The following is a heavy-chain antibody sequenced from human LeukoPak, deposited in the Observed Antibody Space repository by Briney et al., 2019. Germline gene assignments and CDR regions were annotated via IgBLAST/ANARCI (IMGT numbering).Heavy chain of an antibody. CDR2: IRYDGSNK. D-gene: IGHD3-10*01. CDR1: GFTFSSYG. V-gene: IGHV3-30*02. Sequence: PGGSLRLSCAASGFTFSSYGMHWVRQAPGKGLEWVAFIRYDGSNKYYADSVKGRFTISRDNSKNTLCLQMNSLRAEDTAVYYCAKRYYGSGRHSFDYWGQGTLVTVSS. J-gene: IGHJ4*02. CDR3: AKRYYGSGRHSFDY.